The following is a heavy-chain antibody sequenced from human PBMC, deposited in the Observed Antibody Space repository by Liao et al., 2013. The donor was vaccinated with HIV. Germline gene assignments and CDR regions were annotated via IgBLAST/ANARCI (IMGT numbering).Heavy chain of an antibody. V-gene: IGHV4-39*07. CDR2: INHGGST. Sequence: QLQLQESGPGLVKPSETLSLKCTVSGGSISRSSYYWSWIRQSPGKGLEWMGEINHGGSTKYNPSLKSRVTISVDLSKNQFSLKLTTVTAADTAVYYCARESVNFDYWGQGTLVTVSS. CDR3: ARESVNFDY. J-gene: IGHJ4*02. CDR1: GGSISRSSYY.